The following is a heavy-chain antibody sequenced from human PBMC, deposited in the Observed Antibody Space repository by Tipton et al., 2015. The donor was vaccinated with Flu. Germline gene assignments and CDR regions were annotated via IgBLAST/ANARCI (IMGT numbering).Heavy chain of an antibody. CDR3: AREKEHIVVVTAISYAFDI. Sequence: QLVQSGAEVKKPGASVKVSCKASGYTFTSYYMHWVRQAPGQGLEWMGIINPSGGSTSYAQKFQGRVTMTRDTSTSTVYMELSSLRSEATAVYYCAREKEHIVVVTAISYAFDIWGQGTMVPVSS. CDR2: INPSGGST. D-gene: IGHD2-21*02. V-gene: IGHV1-46*01. J-gene: IGHJ3*02. CDR1: GYTFTSYY.